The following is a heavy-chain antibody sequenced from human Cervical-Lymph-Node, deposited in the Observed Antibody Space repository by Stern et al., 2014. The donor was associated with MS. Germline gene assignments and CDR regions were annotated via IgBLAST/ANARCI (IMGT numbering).Heavy chain of an antibody. CDR3: AKDLEGWAESEY. D-gene: IGHD6-6*01. CDR1: GYSFTDYY. CDR2: INPNSGAT. J-gene: IGHJ4*02. V-gene: IGHV1-2*06. Sequence: VQLVESGAEVKKPGASVKVSCKAPGYSFTDYYMHWVRQAPGQGLEWMGRINPNSGATNYAQKFRGRVTMTRDTSISTAYMELSRLGSDDTAVYYCAKDLEGWAESEYWGQGTLVTVSS.